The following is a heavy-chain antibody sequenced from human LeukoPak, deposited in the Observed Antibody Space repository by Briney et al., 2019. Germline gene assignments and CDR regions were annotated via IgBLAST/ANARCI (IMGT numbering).Heavy chain of an antibody. J-gene: IGHJ4*02. D-gene: IGHD1-26*01. Sequence: GGSLRLSCAASGFTFSSYWMSWVRQAPGKGLEWVANIKRDGSEKYYVDSVKGRFTISRDNAKNSLYLQMNSLRAEDTAVYYCARDLGSSTPDYFDYWGQGTLVTVSS. CDR3: ARDLGSSTPDYFDY. CDR1: GFTFSSYW. CDR2: IKRDGSEK. V-gene: IGHV3-7*01.